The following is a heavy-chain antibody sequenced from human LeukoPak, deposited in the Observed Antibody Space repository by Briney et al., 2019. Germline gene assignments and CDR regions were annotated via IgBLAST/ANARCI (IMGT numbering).Heavy chain of an antibody. J-gene: IGHJ6*02. CDR3: ARGRDYDFWSGYYIYVYYYGMDV. V-gene: IGHV3-33*01. CDR2: IWYGGSNK. CDR1: GFTFSSYG. D-gene: IGHD3-3*01. Sequence: GRSLRLSCAASGFTFSSYGMHWVRQAPGKGLEWVAVIWYGGSNKYYADSVKGRFTISRDNSKNTLYLQMNSLRAEDTAVYYCARGRDYDFWSGYYIYVYYYGMDVWGQGTTVTVSS.